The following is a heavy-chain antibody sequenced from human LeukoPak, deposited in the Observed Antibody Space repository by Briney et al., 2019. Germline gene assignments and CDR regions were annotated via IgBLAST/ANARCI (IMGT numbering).Heavy chain of an antibody. CDR2: ISYDGSNK. CDR3: ASNGDSPDGY. Sequence: GGSLRLSCAASGFTFSSYGMHWVRQAPGKGLEWVAVISYDGSNKYYADSVKGRFTISRDNSKNTLYLQMNSLRAEDTAVYYCASNGDSPDGYWGQGTLVTVSS. V-gene: IGHV3-30*03. CDR1: GFTFSSYG. J-gene: IGHJ4*02. D-gene: IGHD4-17*01.